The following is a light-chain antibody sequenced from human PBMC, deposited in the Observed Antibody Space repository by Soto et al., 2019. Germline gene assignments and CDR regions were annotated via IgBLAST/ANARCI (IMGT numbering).Light chain of an antibody. J-gene: IGKJ4*01. CDR2: ATS. Sequence: IQVTQSPSSLSASVGDRVTIPCRASQSISSYLNWYQQKPGKAPKLLIYATSSLQSGVPSRFSGSGSGTDFTLTISSLQPEDFATYYCLQDYNYPATFGGGTKVDIK. CDR1: QSISSY. V-gene: IGKV1-6*01. CDR3: LQDYNYPAT.